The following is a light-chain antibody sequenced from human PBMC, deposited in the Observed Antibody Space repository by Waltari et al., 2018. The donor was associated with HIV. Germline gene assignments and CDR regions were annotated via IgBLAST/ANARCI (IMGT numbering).Light chain of an antibody. J-gene: IGLJ3*02. Sequence: QSALTQPASVSGSPGQSITISCTGTSSDVGGYNLVSWYQQHPGKAPKLIIYEVTKRPSGLSNRFSASKSGNTASLTISGLQAEDEAHYHCCSYAGSSTLVFGGGTNVIVL. CDR1: SSDVGGYNL. CDR3: CSYAGSSTLV. CDR2: EVT. V-gene: IGLV2-23*02.